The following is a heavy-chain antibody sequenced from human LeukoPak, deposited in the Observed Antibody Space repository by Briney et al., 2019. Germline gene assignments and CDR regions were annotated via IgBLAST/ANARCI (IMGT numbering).Heavy chain of an antibody. V-gene: IGHV4-4*07. CDR2: IYTSGST. CDR3: TRSLGVAIHGGMGV. CDR1: GGSISSYY. D-gene: IGHD3-3*01. J-gene: IGHJ6*02. Sequence: SETLSLTCTVSGGSISSYYWSWIRKPAGKGLEWIGRIYTSGSTNYNPSLKSRVTISLDTSKNQFSLKLSSVTAADTAVYYCTRSLGVAIHGGMGVWGQGTTVTVSS.